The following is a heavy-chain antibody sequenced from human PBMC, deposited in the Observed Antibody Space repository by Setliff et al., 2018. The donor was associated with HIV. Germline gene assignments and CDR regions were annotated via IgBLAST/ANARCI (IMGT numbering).Heavy chain of an antibody. D-gene: IGHD3-10*01. Sequence: PSETLSLTCAVSGSPLNSRNWWSWVRQPPGKGLEWIGEVFHSGSANSNASLRSRVMISVDTSKNQFSLKLSAVTAADTAVYYCARDHVFGSRTGFDPWGPGILVTVS. CDR2: VFHSGSA. V-gene: IGHV4-4*02. CDR1: GSPLNSRNW. J-gene: IGHJ5*02. CDR3: ARDHVFGSRTGFDP.